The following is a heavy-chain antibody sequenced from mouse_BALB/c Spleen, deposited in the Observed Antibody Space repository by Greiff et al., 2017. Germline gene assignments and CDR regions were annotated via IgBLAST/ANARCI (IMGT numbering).Heavy chain of an antibody. D-gene: IGHD1-1*01. CDR3: ARSRIYYYGSSYFDY. Sequence: EVKLVESGPSLVKPSQTLSLTCSVTGDSITSGYWNWIRKFPGNKLEYMGYISYSGSTYYNPSLKSRISITRDTSKNQYYLQLNSVTTEDTATYYCARSRIYYYGSSYFDYWGQGTTLTVSS. V-gene: IGHV3-8*02. J-gene: IGHJ2*01. CDR2: ISYSGST. CDR1: GDSITSGY.